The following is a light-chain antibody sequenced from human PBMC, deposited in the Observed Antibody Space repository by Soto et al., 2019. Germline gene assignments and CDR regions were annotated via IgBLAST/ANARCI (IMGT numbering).Light chain of an antibody. J-gene: IGKJ2*01. Sequence: AIQMTQSPSSLSASVGDRVTITCRASQGIRNDLGWYQQKPGKAPKLLIYRGSSLQSGVPSRFSGSGSGTEFTLTIVSLQPDDFAVYFCQQFNIYPYTFGPGTKLEIK. V-gene: IGKV1-6*01. CDR3: QQFNIYPYT. CDR1: QGIRND. CDR2: RGS.